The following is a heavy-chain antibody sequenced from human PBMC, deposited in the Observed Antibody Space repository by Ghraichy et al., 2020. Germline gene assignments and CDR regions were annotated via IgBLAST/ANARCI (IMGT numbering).Heavy chain of an antibody. CDR3: ARGRLQNSPPLDY. V-gene: IGHV3-21*01. CDR2: ISSSSSYI. D-gene: IGHD4-11*01. J-gene: IGHJ4*02. CDR1: GFTFSSYS. Sequence: GGSLRLSCAASGFTFSSYSMNWVRQAPGKGLEWVSSISSSSSYIYYADSVKGRFTISRDNAKNSLYLQMNSLRAEDTAVYYCARGRLQNSPPLDYWGQGTLVAVSS.